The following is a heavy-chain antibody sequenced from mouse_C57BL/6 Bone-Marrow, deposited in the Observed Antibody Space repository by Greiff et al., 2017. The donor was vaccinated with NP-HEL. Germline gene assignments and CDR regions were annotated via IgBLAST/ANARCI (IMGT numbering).Heavy chain of an antibody. CDR2: IYPYNGVS. D-gene: IGHD1-1*01. Sequence: EVKLVESGPELVKPGASVKISCKASGYSFTGYYMHWVKQSHGNILDWIGYIYPYNGVSSYNQKFKGKATLTVDKSSSTAYMELRSLTSEDSAVYYCARRYGSSYFAWFAYWGQGTLVTGSA. CDR1: GYSFTGYY. CDR3: ARRYGSSYFAWFAY. V-gene: IGHV1-31*01. J-gene: IGHJ3*01.